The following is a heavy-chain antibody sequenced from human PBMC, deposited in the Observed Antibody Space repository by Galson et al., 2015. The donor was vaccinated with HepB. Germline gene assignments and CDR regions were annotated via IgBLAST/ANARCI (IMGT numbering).Heavy chain of an antibody. V-gene: IGHV3-7*03. J-gene: IGHJ6*02. CDR3: ARDEGYGDYLQYYYYYGMDV. CDR1: GFTFSSYW. Sequence: SLRLSCAASGFTFSSYWMSWVRQAPGKGLEWVANIKQDGSEKYYVDSVKGRFTISRDNAKNSLYLQMNSLRAEDTAVYYCARDEGYGDYLQYYYYYGMDVWGQGTTVTVSS. D-gene: IGHD4-17*01. CDR2: IKQDGSEK.